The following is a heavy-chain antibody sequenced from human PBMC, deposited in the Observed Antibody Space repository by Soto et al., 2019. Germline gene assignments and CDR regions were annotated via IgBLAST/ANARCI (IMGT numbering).Heavy chain of an antibody. V-gene: IGHV5-51*01. J-gene: IGHJ3*02. CDR3: AQSPRLTEAFDI. Sequence: EVQLVQSGAEVKKPGESLTISCKFSGYSFTSYWIGWVRQMPGKGLEWMGIIYPGDSDTRYSPSFQGHVTISADKSFTTAYLQWSSLKASDTAMYYCAQSPRLTEAFDIWGQGTMVTVSS. CDR2: IYPGDSDT. CDR1: GYSFTSYW.